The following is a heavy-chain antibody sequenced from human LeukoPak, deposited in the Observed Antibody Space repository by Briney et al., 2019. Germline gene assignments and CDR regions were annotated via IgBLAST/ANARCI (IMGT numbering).Heavy chain of an antibody. D-gene: IGHD1-26*01. CDR1: GFTFSSYA. Sequence: PGGSLRLSCAASGFTFSSYAMSWVRQAPGKGLEWVSAIRGSGADTYYADSVKGRFTISRDNSENTLYLQMSSLRAEDTAIYYCEKVPNSGDHYYFDYWGQGSLVTVSS. J-gene: IGHJ4*02. CDR3: EKVPNSGDHYYFDY. CDR2: IRGSGADT. V-gene: IGHV3-23*01.